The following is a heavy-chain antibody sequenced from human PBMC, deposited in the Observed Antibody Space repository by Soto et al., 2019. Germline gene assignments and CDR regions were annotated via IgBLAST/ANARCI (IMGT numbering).Heavy chain of an antibody. CDR3: ARAYGGNSDWYFDL. CDR1: GYSISSSNW. D-gene: IGHD4-17*01. Sequence: SETLSLTCAVSGYSISSSNWWGWIRQPPGKGLEWIGYIYYSGSTYYNPSLKSRVTMSVDTSKNQFSPKLSSVTAVDTAVYYCARAYGGNSDWYFDLWGRGTLVTVSS. J-gene: IGHJ2*01. CDR2: IYYSGST. V-gene: IGHV4-28*01.